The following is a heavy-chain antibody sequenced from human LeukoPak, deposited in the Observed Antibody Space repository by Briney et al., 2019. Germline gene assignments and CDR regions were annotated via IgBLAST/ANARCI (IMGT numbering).Heavy chain of an antibody. D-gene: IGHD4-23*01. CDR1: GGSISSGGYY. Sequence: SQTLSLTCTVSGGSISSGGYYWSWIRQHPGKGLEWIGYIYYSGSTYYNPSLKSRVTISVDTSKNQFSLKLSSVTAADTVVYYCARVGGSLVYFDYWGQGTLVTVSS. CDR3: ARVGGSLVYFDY. J-gene: IGHJ4*02. V-gene: IGHV4-31*03. CDR2: IYYSGST.